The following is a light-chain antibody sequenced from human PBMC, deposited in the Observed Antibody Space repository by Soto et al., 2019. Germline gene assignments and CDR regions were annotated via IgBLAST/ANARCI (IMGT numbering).Light chain of an antibody. CDR3: QQYNDWPFT. CDR2: GVS. Sequence: IVMKQSPGTLSVSPGERATLSCRASQSVSVNLAWYQQKPGQAPRLLIYGVSTRATGIPARFSGSESGTEFTPTISSLQSEDFAVYYCQQYNDWPFTFGPGTKVDIK. V-gene: IGKV3-15*01. CDR1: QSVSVN. J-gene: IGKJ3*01.